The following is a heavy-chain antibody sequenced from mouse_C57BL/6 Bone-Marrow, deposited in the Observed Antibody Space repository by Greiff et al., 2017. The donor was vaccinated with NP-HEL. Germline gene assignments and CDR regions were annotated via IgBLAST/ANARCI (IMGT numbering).Heavy chain of an antibody. V-gene: IGHV1-15*01. CDR2: IDPETGGT. D-gene: IGHD2-4*01. CDR1: GYTFTDYE. CDR3: TRRLYDYVRW. J-gene: IGHJ3*02. Sequence: QVQLQQSGAELVRPGASVTLSCKASGYTFTDYEMHWVKQTPVHGLEWIGAIDPETGGTAYNQKFKGKAILTADKSSSTAYMELRSLTSEDSAVYYCTRRLYDYVRWWGQGTLVTVSA.